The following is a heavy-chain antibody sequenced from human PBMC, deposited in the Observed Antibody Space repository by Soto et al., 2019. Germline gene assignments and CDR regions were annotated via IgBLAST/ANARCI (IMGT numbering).Heavy chain of an antibody. CDR2: ICRRGNSS. J-gene: IGHJ3*01. V-gene: IGHV3-23*01. Sequence: GGSLRLSCAASGFIFTNYAMNWFRQAPGKGLQWVSHICRRGNSSYYADSVQGRFTISRDNSKNTLSLQMSSLTADDTAIYYCVREGRGSFDFWGRGTMVTVSS. CDR1: GFIFTNYA. CDR3: VREGRGSFDF. D-gene: IGHD5-12*01.